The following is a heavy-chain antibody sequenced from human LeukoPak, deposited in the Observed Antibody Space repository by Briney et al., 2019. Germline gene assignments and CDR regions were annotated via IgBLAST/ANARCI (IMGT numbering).Heavy chain of an antibody. CDR3: AKLTKARGAYMDV. Sequence: KCGESLKISCKGSGYSFTSDWIGWVRQMPGKGLEWMGIIYPGDSDTRYSPSFQGQVTISADKSISTAYLQWSSLKASDTAMYYCAKLTKARGAYMDVWGKGTTVTISS. CDR1: GYSFTSDW. CDR2: IYPGDSDT. V-gene: IGHV5-51*01. J-gene: IGHJ6*03. D-gene: IGHD3-10*01.